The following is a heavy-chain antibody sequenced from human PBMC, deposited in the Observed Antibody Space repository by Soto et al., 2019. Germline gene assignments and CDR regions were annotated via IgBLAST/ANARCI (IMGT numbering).Heavy chain of an antibody. V-gene: IGHV4-31*03. CDR2: INYIGSA. J-gene: IGHJ5*02. D-gene: IGHD1-1*01. CDR3: ADFRNDGTQLYDP. Sequence: SETLSLTCTVSGGSISSGGYYWSWIRQHPGKGLEWIGYINYIGSAYYHPSLKSRVTISVDTSRNQFSLKLTSVTAADTAVYYCADFRNDGTQLYDPWCQGTLVTVSS. CDR1: GGSISSGGYY.